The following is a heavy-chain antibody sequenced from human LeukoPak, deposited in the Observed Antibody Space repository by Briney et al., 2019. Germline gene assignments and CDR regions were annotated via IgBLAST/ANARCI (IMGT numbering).Heavy chain of an antibody. J-gene: IGHJ5*02. CDR3: ATDAHCSGGSCYLNL. CDR2: FDPEDGET. V-gene: IGHV1-24*01. Sequence: ASVKVSCKVSGYTLTELSMHWVRQAPGKGLGWMGGFDPEDGETIYAQKFQGRVTMTEDTSTDTAYMELSSLRSEDTAVYYCATDAHCSGGSCYLNLWGQGTLVTVSS. CDR1: GYTLTELS. D-gene: IGHD2-15*01.